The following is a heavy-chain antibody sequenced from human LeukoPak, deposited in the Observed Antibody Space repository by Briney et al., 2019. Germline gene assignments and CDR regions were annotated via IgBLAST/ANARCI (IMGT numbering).Heavy chain of an antibody. Sequence: SVRVSCKASGGTFSSYTISWVREAPGQGLEWMGRIIPILGIANYAQKCQGRVTITADKSTSTAYMELSSLRSEETAVYYCASGYYDSSGYYYYFDSWGQGTLVTVSS. CDR1: GGTFSSYT. V-gene: IGHV1-69*02. D-gene: IGHD3-22*01. CDR3: ASGYYDSSGYYYYFDS. CDR2: IIPILGIA. J-gene: IGHJ4*02.